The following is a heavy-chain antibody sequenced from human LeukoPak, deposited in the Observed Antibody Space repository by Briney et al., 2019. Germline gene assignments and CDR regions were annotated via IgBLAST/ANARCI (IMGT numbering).Heavy chain of an antibody. CDR3: AKGYDESYCGGDCYFDY. J-gene: IGHJ4*02. CDR1: GFTFSSYA. V-gene: IGHV3-23*01. D-gene: IGHD2-21*01. CDR2: ISGSGGST. Sequence: SGGPLRLSCAASGFTFSSYAMSWVRQAPGKGLEWVSAISGSGGSTYYADSVKGRFTISRDNSKNTLYLQMNSLRAEDTAVYYCAKGYDESYCGGDCYFDYWGRGTLVTVSS.